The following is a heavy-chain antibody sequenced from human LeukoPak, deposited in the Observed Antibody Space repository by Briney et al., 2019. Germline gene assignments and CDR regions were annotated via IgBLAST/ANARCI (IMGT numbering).Heavy chain of an antibody. CDR2: IYYSGST. V-gene: IGHV4-30-4*08. D-gene: IGHD2-15*01. CDR1: GGSISSGDYY. J-gene: IGHJ4*02. Sequence: SETLSLTCTVSGGSISSGDYYWSWIRLPPGKGLEWFGYIYYSGSTYYHPSLKSRVTITVDTYKNQFSLKLSSVTAADTAVYYCARDSGGYCSGGSCYSDYWGQGTLVTVSS. CDR3: ARDSGGYCSGGSCYSDY.